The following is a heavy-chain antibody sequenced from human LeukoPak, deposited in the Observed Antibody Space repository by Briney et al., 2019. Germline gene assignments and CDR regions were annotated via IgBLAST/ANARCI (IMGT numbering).Heavy chain of an antibody. V-gene: IGHV1-2*02. CDR1: GYTFTGYY. J-gene: IGHJ4*02. CDR3: ARDGIAAAVPDY. Sequence: APVKVSCKASGYTFTGYYMHWVRQAPGQGLEWMGWINPNSGGTNYAQKFQGRVTMTRDTSISTAYMELSRLRSDDTAVYYCARDGIAAAVPDYWGQGTLVTVSS. CDR2: INPNSGGT. D-gene: IGHD6-13*01.